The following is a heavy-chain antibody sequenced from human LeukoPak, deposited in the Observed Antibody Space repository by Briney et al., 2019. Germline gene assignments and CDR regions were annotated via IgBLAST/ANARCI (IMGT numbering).Heavy chain of an antibody. CDR1: GGSISSGGYY. Sequence: SETLSLTCTVSGGSISSGGYYWSWIRQPPGKGLEWIGYIYHSGSTYYNPSLKSRVTISVDRSKNQFSLKLSSVTAADTAVYYCARAVRSSSSHWFDPWGQGTLVTVSS. CDR3: ARAVRSSSSHWFDP. J-gene: IGHJ5*02. V-gene: IGHV4-30-2*01. D-gene: IGHD6-13*01. CDR2: IYHSGST.